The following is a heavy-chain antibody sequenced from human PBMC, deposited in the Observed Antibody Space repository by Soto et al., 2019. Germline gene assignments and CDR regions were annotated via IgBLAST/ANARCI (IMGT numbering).Heavy chain of an antibody. CDR2: IYWNDDK. CDR3: AHRPSWCSSGTRCFDY. D-gene: IGHD6-19*01. V-gene: IGHV2-5*01. Sequence: GSGPTLVNPTQTLTLTCTFSGFSLSTSGVGVGWIRQPPGKALEWLALIYWNDDKRYRPSLMSRLTITKDTSKNQVVLTMTNMDPVDTGTYYCAHRPSWCSSGTRCFDYWGQGTLVTVSS. CDR1: GFSLSTSGVG. J-gene: IGHJ4*02.